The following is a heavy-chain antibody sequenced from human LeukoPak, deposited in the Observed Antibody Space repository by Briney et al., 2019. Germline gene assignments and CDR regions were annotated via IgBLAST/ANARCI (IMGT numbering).Heavy chain of an antibody. CDR3: ARGGVQGLDY. Sequence: PSGTLSLTCTVSGGSISSHYWSWIRQPPGKGLEWIGYIYYSGSTNYNPSLKSRVTISVDTSKNQFSLKLSSVTAADTAVYYCARGGVQGLDYWGQGTLVTVSS. V-gene: IGHV4-59*11. D-gene: IGHD1-1*01. CDR2: IYYSGST. J-gene: IGHJ4*02. CDR1: GGSISSHY.